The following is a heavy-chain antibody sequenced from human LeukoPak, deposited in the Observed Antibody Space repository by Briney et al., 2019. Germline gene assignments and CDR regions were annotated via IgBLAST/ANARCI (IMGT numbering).Heavy chain of an antibody. CDR1: GGSISRYY. V-gene: IGHV4-59*01. Sequence: SETLSLTCTVSGGSISRYYWSWIRQPPGKGLEWIGYMYYSGSTKYNPSLKSRVTISVDTSKNQFSLKLSSVTAADTAAYYCARSSTGSYFDYWGQGTLVTVSS. CDR2: MYYSGST. J-gene: IGHJ4*02. CDR3: ARSSTGSYFDY. D-gene: IGHD3-3*02.